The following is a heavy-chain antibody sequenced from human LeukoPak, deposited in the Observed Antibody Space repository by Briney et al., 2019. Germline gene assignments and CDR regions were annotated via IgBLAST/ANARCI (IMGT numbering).Heavy chain of an antibody. D-gene: IGHD5-12*01. CDR3: AKGYSGYDYAFDI. CDR1: GFTFTSYG. V-gene: IGHV3-30*18. Sequence: GRSLRLSCAGSGFTFTSYGIHWVRQAPGKGLEWVAVISYDGRNKYYADSVKGRFTISRDNSKNTLYLQMNSLRPEDTAVYYCAKGYSGYDYAFDIWGQGTMVTVSS. J-gene: IGHJ3*02. CDR2: ISYDGRNK.